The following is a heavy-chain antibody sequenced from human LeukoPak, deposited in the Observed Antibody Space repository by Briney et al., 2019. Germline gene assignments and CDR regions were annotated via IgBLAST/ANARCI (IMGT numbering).Heavy chain of an antibody. Sequence: SETLSLTCAVYGGSFSGYYWSWIRQPPGKGLEWIGEINHSGSTNYNPSLKSRVTISVDTSKNQFSLKLSSVTAADTAVYYCARVRLWFGESSYFDYWGQGTLVTVPS. V-gene: IGHV4-34*01. CDR1: GGSFSGYY. D-gene: IGHD3-10*01. CDR3: ARVRLWFGESSYFDY. J-gene: IGHJ4*02. CDR2: INHSGST.